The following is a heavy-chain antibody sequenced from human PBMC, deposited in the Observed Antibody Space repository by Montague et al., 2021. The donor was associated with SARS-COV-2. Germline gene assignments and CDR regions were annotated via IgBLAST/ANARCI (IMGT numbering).Heavy chain of an antibody. CDR1: GGSVNSTNW. D-gene: IGHD5-12*01. CDR3: ARTGAYDHFDY. V-gene: IGHV4-4*02. J-gene: IGHJ4*02. Sequence: SETLSLTCTVSGGSVNSTNWWSWVRQPPGKGLEWIAEVYRTGGTMFNPSFRSRVILSIDRSKNLFSLNLNSVTVADTAVYYCARTGAYDHFDYWGPGTLVIVSS. CDR2: VYRTGGT.